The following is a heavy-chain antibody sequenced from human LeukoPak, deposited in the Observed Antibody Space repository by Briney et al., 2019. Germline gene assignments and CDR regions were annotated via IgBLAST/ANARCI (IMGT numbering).Heavy chain of an antibody. CDR3: ARPRNYYYYYMDV. CDR1: GGSFSGYY. CDR2: INHSGST. V-gene: IGHV4-34*01. Sequence: PSETLSLTCAVYGGSFSGYYWSWIRQPPGKGLEWIGEINHSGSTNYNPSLKSRVTISVDTSKNQFSLKLSSVTAADTAVYYCARPRNYYYYYMDVWGKGTTVTVSS. J-gene: IGHJ6*03.